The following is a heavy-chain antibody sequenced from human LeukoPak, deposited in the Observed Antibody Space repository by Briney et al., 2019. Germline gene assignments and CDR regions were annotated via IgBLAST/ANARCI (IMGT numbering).Heavy chain of an antibody. CDR2: IIPIFGTA. D-gene: IGHD3-22*01. J-gene: IGHJ6*03. V-gene: IGHV1-69*05. CDR3: ARGPQYYYDSSGYSPNTWGMDV. CDR1: GYTFTGYY. Sequence: SVKVSCKASGYTFTGYYMHWVRQAPGQGLEWMGGIIPIFGTANYAQKFQGRVTITTDESTSTAYMELSSLRSEDTAVYYCARGPQYYYDSSGYSPNTWGMDVWGKGTTVTVSS.